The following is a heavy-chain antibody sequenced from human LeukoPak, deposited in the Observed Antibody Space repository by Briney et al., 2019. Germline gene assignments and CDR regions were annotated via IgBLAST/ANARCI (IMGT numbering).Heavy chain of an antibody. Sequence: GGSLRLSCAASEFTFGNYAMHWVRQVPGKGLEWVAVISHDGSNKDYAGSVKGRFTISRDNSKNTLYLQMNSLRTEDSAVYSCARNGLLRGYHTWFDSWGQGTLVTVSS. V-gene: IGHV3-30*01. CDR2: ISHDGSNK. CDR3: ARNGLLRGYHTWFDS. CDR1: EFTFGNYA. J-gene: IGHJ5*01. D-gene: IGHD3-3*01.